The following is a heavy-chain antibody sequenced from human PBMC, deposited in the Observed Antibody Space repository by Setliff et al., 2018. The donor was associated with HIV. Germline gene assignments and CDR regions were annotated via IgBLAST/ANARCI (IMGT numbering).Heavy chain of an antibody. CDR3: ARARGPPLPVLDF. J-gene: IGHJ4*02. Sequence: SETLSLTCTVSRASIGSNSYFWGWIRQPPGKGLEWIGNIYYTGNTYYNPSLQSRVTISLDTSKNQFSLHLTSVTAADTAVYFCARARGPPLPVLDFWGPGTLVTVSS. D-gene: IGHD3-10*01. CDR2: IYYTGNT. V-gene: IGHV4-39*07. CDR1: RASIGSNSYF.